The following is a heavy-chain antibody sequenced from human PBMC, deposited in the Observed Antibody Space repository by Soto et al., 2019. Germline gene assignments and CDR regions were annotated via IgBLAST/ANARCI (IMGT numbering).Heavy chain of an antibody. Sequence: EVQLVESGGGLVQPGRSLRLSCAASGFTFDDYAMHWVRQAPGKGLEWVSGISWNSGSIGYADSVKGRFTISRDNAKNSLYLQMNSLRAEDKALYYCEKDIAPITGYMDVWGKGTTVTVSS. J-gene: IGHJ6*03. CDR1: GFTFDDYA. CDR3: EKDIAPITGYMDV. V-gene: IGHV3-9*01. D-gene: IGHD3-16*01. CDR2: ISWNSGSI.